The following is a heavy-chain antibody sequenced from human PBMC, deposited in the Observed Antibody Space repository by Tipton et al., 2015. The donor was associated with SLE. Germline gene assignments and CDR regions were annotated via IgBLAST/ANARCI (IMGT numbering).Heavy chain of an antibody. D-gene: IGHD2-2*01. CDR1: GFTFSDYY. CDR3: ARDLQYCSSTSCCKGGGLSDY. J-gene: IGHJ4*02. Sequence: SLRLSCAASGFTFSDYYMSWIRQAPGKGLEWVSYISSSGSTIYYADSVKGRFTISRDNAKNSLYLQMNSLRAEDTAVYYCARDLQYCSSTSCCKGGGLSDYWGQGTLVTVSS. V-gene: IGHV3-11*04. CDR2: ISSSGSTI.